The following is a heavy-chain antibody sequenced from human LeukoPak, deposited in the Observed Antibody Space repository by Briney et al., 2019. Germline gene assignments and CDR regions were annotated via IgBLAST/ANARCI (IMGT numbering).Heavy chain of an antibody. J-gene: IGHJ4*02. CDR2: IYYSGST. D-gene: IGHD6-13*01. CDR3: ARSPTSTSSWYDY. CDR1: GGSISSSSYY. V-gene: IGHV4-39*07. Sequence: PSETLSLTCTVSGGSISSSSYYWGWIRQPPGKGLEWIGSIYYSGSTYYNPSLKSRVTISVDTSKNQFSLKLSSVTAADTAVYYCARSPTSTSSWYDYWGQGTLVTVSS.